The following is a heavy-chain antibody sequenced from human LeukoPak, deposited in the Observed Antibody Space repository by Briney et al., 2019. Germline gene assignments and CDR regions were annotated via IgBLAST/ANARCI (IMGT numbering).Heavy chain of an antibody. D-gene: IGHD2-15*01. J-gene: IGHJ4*02. Sequence: GGSLRLFCAASGFTFSNAWMSWVRQAPGKGLEWVGRIKSKTDGGTTDYAAPVKGRFTISRDDSKNTLYLQMNSLKTEDTAVYYCTTRIGYCSGGSCSAVDYWGQGTLVTVSS. CDR1: GFTFSNAW. CDR3: TTRIGYCSGGSCSAVDY. CDR2: IKSKTDGGTT. V-gene: IGHV3-15*01.